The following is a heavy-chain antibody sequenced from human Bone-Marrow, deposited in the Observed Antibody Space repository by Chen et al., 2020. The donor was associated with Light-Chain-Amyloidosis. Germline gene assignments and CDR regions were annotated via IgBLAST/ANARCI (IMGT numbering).Heavy chain of an antibody. CDR2: IYPDDSDA. CDR1: GYTFPNYW. Sequence: EVQLEQSGPEVKKPGESLKISCKGSGYTFPNYWIGWVRQMPGKGLEWMGVIYPDDSDARYSPSFGGQVTISADKSITTAYLQWRSLKASHTAMYYCARRRYGYSFDYWGQGTLVTVSS. V-gene: IGHV5-51*01. J-gene: IGHJ4*02. D-gene: IGHD5-12*01. CDR3: ARRRYGYSFDY.